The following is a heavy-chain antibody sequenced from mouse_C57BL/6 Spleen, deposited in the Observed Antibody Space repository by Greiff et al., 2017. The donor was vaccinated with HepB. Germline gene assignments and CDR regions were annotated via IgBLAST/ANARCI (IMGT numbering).Heavy chain of an antibody. Sequence: QVQLQQPGAELVKPGASVKLSCKASGYTFTSYWMQWVKQRPGQGLEWIGEIDPSDSYTNYNQKFKGKATLTVDTSSSTAYMQLSSLTSEDSAVYYCARLGDGYYPFAYWGQGTLVTVSA. J-gene: IGHJ3*01. CDR3: ARLGDGYYPFAY. CDR2: IDPSDSYT. D-gene: IGHD2-3*01. V-gene: IGHV1-50*01. CDR1: GYTFTSYW.